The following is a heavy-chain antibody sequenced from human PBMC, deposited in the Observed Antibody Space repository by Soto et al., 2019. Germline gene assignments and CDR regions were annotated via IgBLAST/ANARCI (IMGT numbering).Heavy chain of an antibody. CDR2: ISGSGGST. CDR3: AKGGDTTPQLIPGLDIVVVVAATPLDY. CDR1: GFTFSSYA. Sequence: EVQLLESGGGLVQPGGSLRLSCAASGFTFSSYAMSWVRQAPGKGLEWVSAISGSGGSTYYADSVKGRFTISRDNSKNTLYLQMNGLRAEDTAVYYCAKGGDTTPQLIPGLDIVVVVAATPLDYWGQGTLVTVSS. D-gene: IGHD2-15*01. V-gene: IGHV3-23*01. J-gene: IGHJ4*02.